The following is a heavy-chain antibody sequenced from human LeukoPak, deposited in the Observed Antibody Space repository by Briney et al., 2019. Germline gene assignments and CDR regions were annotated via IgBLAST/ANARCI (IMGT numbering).Heavy chain of an antibody. Sequence: GGSLRLSCAASGFTFSTSAMSWVRQAPGKGLEWVSTISGSGGSTYYADSVKGRFTISRDNSKNTLFLQMNSLRAEDTAMYYCARDPSGQQLVPSPPDYWGQGTLVTVSS. V-gene: IGHV3-23*01. CDR2: ISGSGGST. CDR1: GFTFSTSA. D-gene: IGHD6-13*01. J-gene: IGHJ4*02. CDR3: ARDPSGQQLVPSPPDY.